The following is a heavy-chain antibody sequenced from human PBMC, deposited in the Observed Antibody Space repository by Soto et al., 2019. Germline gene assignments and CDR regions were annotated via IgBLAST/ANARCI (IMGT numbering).Heavy chain of an antibody. D-gene: IGHD2-15*01. J-gene: IGHJ4*03. CDR2: AAYSGGT. CDR1: GGSIANNNYF. V-gene: IGHV4-39*01. Sequence: SETLSLTCTVSGGSIANNNYFWGWVRQPPGKGLEWIGSAAYSGGTYKNPSLKSRVTVSVDTSKNQFSLKLTSVTAADTAVYYCAKVVVGATSHSDFDSWGQGTTVTVSS. CDR3: AKVVVGATSHSDFDS.